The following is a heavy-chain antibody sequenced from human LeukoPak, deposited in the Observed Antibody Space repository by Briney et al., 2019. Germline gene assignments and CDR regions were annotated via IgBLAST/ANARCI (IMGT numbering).Heavy chain of an antibody. CDR3: AKSKAEFSYGSGSYYFDY. CDR1: GFTFSSYG. V-gene: IGHV3-30*02. J-gene: IGHJ4*02. Sequence: GGSLRLSCAASGFTFSSYGMHWVRQAPGKGLEGVAFIRYAGSNKYYVDSVKGRFTISRDNSKNTLYLQMNSLTAEDTAVYYCAKSKAEFSYGSGSYYFDYWGQGTLVTVSS. D-gene: IGHD3-10*01. CDR2: IRYAGSNK.